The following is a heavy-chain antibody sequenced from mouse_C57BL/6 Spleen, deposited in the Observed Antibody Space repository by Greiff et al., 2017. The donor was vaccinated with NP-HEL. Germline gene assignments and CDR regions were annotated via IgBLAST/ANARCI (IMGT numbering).Heavy chain of an antibody. CDR3: ARVGAYGGYFDY. D-gene: IGHD1-1*01. Sequence: DVQLVESEGGLVQPGSSMKLSCTASGFTFSDYYMAWVRQVPEKGLEWVANINYDGSSTYYLDSLKSRFIISRDNAKNILYLQMSSLKSEDTATYYWARVGAYGGYFDYWGQGTTLTVSS. V-gene: IGHV5-16*01. CDR1: GFTFSDYY. J-gene: IGHJ2*01. CDR2: INYDGSST.